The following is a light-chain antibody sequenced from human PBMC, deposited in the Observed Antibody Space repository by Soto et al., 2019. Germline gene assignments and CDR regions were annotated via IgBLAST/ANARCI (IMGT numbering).Light chain of an antibody. CDR3: QPYLHWPLT. Sequence: EIVMTQSPVTLSVSPGERVTLSCRASQSLATNLAWYQQKPGQTPRLVIYGISARASGIPGRFSGSGFGTDFTLSLSCLQPVDSAVYYCQPYLHWPLTFGGGNQVEI. J-gene: IGKJ4*01. CDR1: QSLATN. V-gene: IGKV3-15*01. CDR2: GIS.